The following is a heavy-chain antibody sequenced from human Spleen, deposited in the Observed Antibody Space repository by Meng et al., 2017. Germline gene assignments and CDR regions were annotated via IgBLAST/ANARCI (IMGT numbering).Heavy chain of an antibody. CDR1: GFTFSSFA. Sequence: GGSLRLSCAASGFTFSSFAMYWVRQAPGKGLEWVAVISYDGSHEYYADSVKGRFTISRDNAKNSLYLQMNSLRAEDTAVYYCARVGGVLTYYYDSSGYIRYDAFDIWGQGTMVTV. V-gene: IGHV3-30*07. J-gene: IGHJ3*02. D-gene: IGHD3-22*01. CDR2: ISYDGSHE. CDR3: ARVGGVLTYYYDSSGYIRYDAFDI.